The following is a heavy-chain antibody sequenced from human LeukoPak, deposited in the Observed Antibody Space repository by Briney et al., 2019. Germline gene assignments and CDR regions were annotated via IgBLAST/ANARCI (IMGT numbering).Heavy chain of an antibody. CDR3: ARLGTGDQGATFDY. V-gene: IGHV4-39*01. J-gene: IGHJ4*02. CDR1: GGSISSSSYY. D-gene: IGHD7-27*01. Sequence: SETLSLTCTVSGGSISSSSYYWGWIRQPPGKGLEWIGSIYYSGSTYYNPSLKSRVTISVDTSKNQFSLKLSSVTAADTAVYYCARLGTGDQGATFDYWGQGTLVTVSS. CDR2: IYYSGST.